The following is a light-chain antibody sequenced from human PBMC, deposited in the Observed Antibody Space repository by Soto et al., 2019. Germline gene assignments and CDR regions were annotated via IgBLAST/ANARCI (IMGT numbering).Light chain of an antibody. CDR2: GAS. CDR1: QSVSSSY. Sequence: EIVLRQSPGSLSLSPGERATLSCRASQSVSSSYLAWYQQKPGQAPRLLIYGASSRATGIPARFSGSGSGTDVTLTISRLEPEDFAVYYCQQYGSSPRTFAQGTKLEIK. J-gene: IGKJ2*01. CDR3: QQYGSSPRT. V-gene: IGKV3-20*01.